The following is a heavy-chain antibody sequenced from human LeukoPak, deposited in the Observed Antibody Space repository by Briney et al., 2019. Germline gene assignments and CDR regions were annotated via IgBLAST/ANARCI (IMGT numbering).Heavy chain of an antibody. J-gene: IGHJ4*02. CDR1: GFTFSSYW. CDR3: ARIYDNSGYYDY. D-gene: IGHD3-22*01. Sequence: GGPLRLSCAASGFTFSSYWMSWVRQAPGKGLEWVANINQGGSEQYYVDSVKGRFTISRDNAKNSLYLQMNSLRAEDTAVYYCARIYDNSGYYDYWGQGTLVTVSS. CDR2: INQGGSEQ. V-gene: IGHV3-7*04.